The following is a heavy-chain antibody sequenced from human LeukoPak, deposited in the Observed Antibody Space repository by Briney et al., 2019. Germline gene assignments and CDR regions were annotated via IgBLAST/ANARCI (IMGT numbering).Heavy chain of an antibody. Sequence: SETLSLTCTVSGGSISSSSYYWGWIRQPQGKGLEWIGSIYYSGSTYYNPSLKSRVTISVDTSKNQFSLKLSSVTAADTAVYYCANYYSSSYDIDYWGQGTLVTVSS. CDR1: GGSISSSSYY. D-gene: IGHD6-6*01. V-gene: IGHV4-39*01. CDR3: ANYYSSSYDIDY. J-gene: IGHJ4*02. CDR2: IYYSGST.